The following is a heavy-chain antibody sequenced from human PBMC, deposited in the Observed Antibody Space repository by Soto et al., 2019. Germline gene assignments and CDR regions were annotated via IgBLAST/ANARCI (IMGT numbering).Heavy chain of an antibody. V-gene: IGHV1-3*01. CDR1: GYTFTSYA. D-gene: IGHD4-17*01. CDR3: ARNTLRFDY. CDR2: INAGNGKT. Sequence: QVQLVQSGAEVKKPGASVKVSCKASGYTFTSYAMHWVRQAPGQRLEWMGWINAGNGKTEYSEKFQGRVTITGDTSASTVYMELSSLGSEDTAVYYCARNTLRFDYWGQGTLVTVSS. J-gene: IGHJ4*02.